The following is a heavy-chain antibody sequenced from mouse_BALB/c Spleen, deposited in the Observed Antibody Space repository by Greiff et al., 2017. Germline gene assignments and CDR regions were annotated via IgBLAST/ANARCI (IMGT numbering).Heavy chain of an antibody. Sequence: VQLVESGAELARPGASVKLSCKASGYTFTSYWMQWVKQRPGQGLEWIGAIYPGDGDTRYTQKFKGKATLTADKSSSTAYMQLSSLASEDSAVYYCARGDYYGSSPYAMDYWGQGTSVTVSS. D-gene: IGHD1-1*01. J-gene: IGHJ4*01. CDR1: GYTFTSYW. CDR2: IYPGDGDT. V-gene: IGHV1-87*01. CDR3: ARGDYYGSSPYAMDY.